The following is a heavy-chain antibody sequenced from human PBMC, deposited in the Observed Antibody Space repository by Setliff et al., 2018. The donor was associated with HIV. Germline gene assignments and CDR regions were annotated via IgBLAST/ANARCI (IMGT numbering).Heavy chain of an antibody. J-gene: IGHJ4*02. CDR3: ARGRLYGVVDY. CDR2: INHSGGT. CDR1: GASFSGYY. V-gene: IGHV4-34*01. D-gene: IGHD3-10*01. Sequence: TLSLTCAVYGASFSGYYWSWIRQPPGKGLEWIGEINHSGGTNYNPSLKSRVTISVDTSKNQFSLKLSSVTAADTAVYYCARGRLYGVVDYWGQGTLVTVSS.